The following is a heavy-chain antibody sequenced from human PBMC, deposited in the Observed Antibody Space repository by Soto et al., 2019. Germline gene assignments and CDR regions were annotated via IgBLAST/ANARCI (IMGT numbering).Heavy chain of an antibody. J-gene: IGHJ4*02. D-gene: IGHD1-26*01. CDR1: GGSFSGYY. CDR2: INHSGST. V-gene: IGHV4-34*01. CDR3: ARPASSGSYLVG. Sequence: PSETLSLTCAVYGGSFSGYYWSWIRQPPGKGLEWIGEINHSGSTNYNPSLKSRVTISVDTSKNQFSLKLSSVTAADTAVYYCARPASSGSYLVGWGQGTLVTVSS.